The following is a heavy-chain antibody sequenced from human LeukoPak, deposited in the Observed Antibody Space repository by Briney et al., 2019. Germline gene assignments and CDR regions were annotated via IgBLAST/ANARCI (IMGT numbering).Heavy chain of an antibody. D-gene: IGHD3-10*01. CDR1: GFTFSSYE. CDR3: AREDGSGSYVYYYMDV. Sequence: GSLRLSCAASGFTFSSYEMNWVRQAPGKGLEWVSYISSSGSTIYYADSVKGRFTISRDNAKNSLYPQMNSLRAEDTAVYYCAREDGSGSYVYYYMDVWGKGTTVTVSS. J-gene: IGHJ6*03. CDR2: ISSSGSTI. V-gene: IGHV3-48*03.